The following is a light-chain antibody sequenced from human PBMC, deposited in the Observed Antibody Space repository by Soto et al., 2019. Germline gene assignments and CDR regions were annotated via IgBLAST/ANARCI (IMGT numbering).Light chain of an antibody. CDR1: QSVTSNY. Sequence: EVVLTQSPGTLSLSPGERATLSCRASQSVTSNYLGWFFKKPRQAPRLLIHGTSNSATGIPERFSGSSAGTVFTITISRLAHEDFAVYYCHQYGSSPYTFGQGTKVEMK. CDR3: HQYGSSPYT. V-gene: IGKV3-20*01. CDR2: GTS. J-gene: IGKJ2*01.